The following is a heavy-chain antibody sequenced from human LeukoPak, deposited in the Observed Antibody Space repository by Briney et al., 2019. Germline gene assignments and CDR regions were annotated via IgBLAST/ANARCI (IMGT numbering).Heavy chain of an antibody. Sequence: SVKVSCKASGGTFSSYAISWVRQAPGQGLEWMGRIIPILGIANYAQKFQGRVTITADKSTSTAYMELSSLRSEDTAVYYCARDRGDGYNPSNFDYWGQGTLVTVSS. J-gene: IGHJ4*02. CDR2: IIPILGIA. CDR1: GGTFSSYA. V-gene: IGHV1-69*04. D-gene: IGHD5-24*01. CDR3: ARDRGDGYNPSNFDY.